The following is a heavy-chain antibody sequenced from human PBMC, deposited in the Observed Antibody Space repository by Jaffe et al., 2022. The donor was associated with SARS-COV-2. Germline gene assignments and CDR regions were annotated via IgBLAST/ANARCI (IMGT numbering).Heavy chain of an antibody. CDR1: GYSFTSGYW. Sequence: EVQLVQSGAEVKKPGESLQISCKASGYSFTSGYWIAWLRQMPGKGLEWIGIIYPADSDTRYSPSFQGQVTISADKSISTAYLQWGSLKASDSAIYYCARPILMIRGVPDAFAFWGQGTMVTVSS. V-gene: IGHV5-51*01. D-gene: IGHD3-10*01. CDR3: ARPILMIRGVPDAFAF. CDR2: IYPADSDT. J-gene: IGHJ3*01.